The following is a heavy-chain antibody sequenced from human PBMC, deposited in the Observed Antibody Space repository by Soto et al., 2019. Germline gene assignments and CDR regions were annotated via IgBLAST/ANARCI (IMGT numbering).Heavy chain of an antibody. CDR3: AKGGYTSPFDY. CDR2: IRANGGST. CDR1: GFTFSSYA. Sequence: GGSLRLSCAASGFTFSSYAMTWVRQAPGKGLEWVSTIRANGGSTYYADSVKGRFTIPRDNSMNTLFLHMNSLRAEDTAIYYCAKGGYTSPFDYWGLGTLVTVSS. D-gene: IGHD5-12*01. J-gene: IGHJ4*02. V-gene: IGHV3-23*01.